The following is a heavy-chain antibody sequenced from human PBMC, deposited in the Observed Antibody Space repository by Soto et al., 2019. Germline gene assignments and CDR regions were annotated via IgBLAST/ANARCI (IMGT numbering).Heavy chain of an antibody. CDR3: TTDPDFYDAFDI. Sequence: GGSLRLSCAASGFTFSNAWMSWVRQAPGKGLEWVDRIKSKTDGGTTDYAAPVKGRFTISRDDSKNTLYLQMNSLKTEDTAVYYCTTDPDFYDAFDIWGQGTMVTVSS. CDR2: IKSKTDGGTT. CDR1: GFTFSNAW. J-gene: IGHJ3*02. V-gene: IGHV3-15*01. D-gene: IGHD3-3*01.